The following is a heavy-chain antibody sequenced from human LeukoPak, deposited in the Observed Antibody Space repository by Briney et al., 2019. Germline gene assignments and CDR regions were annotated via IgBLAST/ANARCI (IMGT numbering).Heavy chain of an antibody. V-gene: IGHV4-61*02. CDR1: GGSISSGSYY. Sequence: SETLSLTCTVSGGSISSGSYYWSWIRQPAGKGLEWIGRIYTSGSTNYNPSLKSRVTISVDTSKNQFSLKLSSVTAADTAVYYCARGGSSWYNYYYYYYMDVWGKGTTVTVSS. CDR3: ARGGSSWYNYYYYYYMDV. CDR2: IYTSGST. D-gene: IGHD6-13*01. J-gene: IGHJ6*03.